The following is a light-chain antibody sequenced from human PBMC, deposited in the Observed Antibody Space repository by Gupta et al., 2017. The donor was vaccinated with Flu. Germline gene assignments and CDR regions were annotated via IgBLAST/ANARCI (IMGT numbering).Light chain of an antibody. CDR2: DSS. CDR1: QSISSD. V-gene: IGKV3-15*01. J-gene: IGKJ2*03. Sequence: EIVMTQSPATLSVSPGERATLSCRASQSISSDLAWYQQRPGRAPRLLIYDSSSRATGVPARFSGSGSGTEFTLTISSLQSEDFAVYYCQQYKNWPYSFGQGTKLDIK. CDR3: QQYKNWPYS.